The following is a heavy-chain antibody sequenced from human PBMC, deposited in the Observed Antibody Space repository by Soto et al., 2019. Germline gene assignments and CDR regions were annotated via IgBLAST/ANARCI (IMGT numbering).Heavy chain of an antibody. V-gene: IGHV1-69*12. CDR1: GDTFSGYG. Sequence: QVQLVQSGAEVKKPGSSVKVSCKASGDTFSGYGISWVRQAPGQGLEWMGGIIPFFGTTNYAQNFQDRVTITADESTSTAYMELSSLKSEDTAVYYCASDAIDSQGCFEYWGQGTLVTVSS. J-gene: IGHJ4*02. D-gene: IGHD2-21*01. CDR2: IIPFFGTT. CDR3: ASDAIDSQGCFEY.